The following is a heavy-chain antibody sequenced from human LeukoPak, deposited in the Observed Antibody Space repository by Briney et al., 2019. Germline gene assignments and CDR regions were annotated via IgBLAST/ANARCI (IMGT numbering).Heavy chain of an antibody. CDR3: TGDSDY. Sequence: PGGSLRLSCAASGFTFNTYDMHWVRQAPGKGLEWEAFVRFDGSDTYYADSVKGRFTLSRDNSKNTLYLQMNSLRAEDTAVYYCTGDSDYWGQGTLVTVSS. CDR1: GFTFNTYD. V-gene: IGHV3-30*02. J-gene: IGHJ4*02. CDR2: VRFDGSDT.